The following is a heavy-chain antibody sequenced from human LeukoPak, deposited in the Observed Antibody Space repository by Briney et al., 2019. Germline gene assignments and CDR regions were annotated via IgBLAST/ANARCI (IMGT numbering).Heavy chain of an antibody. D-gene: IGHD2-15*01. Sequence: SETLSLTCTVSGYSISSGYYWGWIRQPPGKGLEWIGSIYHSGSTYYNPSLKSRVTISVDTSKNQFSLKLSSVTAADTAVYYCARQKNCSGGSCYGYWGQGTLVTVSS. V-gene: IGHV4-38-2*02. CDR3: ARQKNCSGGSCYGY. CDR2: IYHSGST. J-gene: IGHJ4*02. CDR1: GYSISSGYY.